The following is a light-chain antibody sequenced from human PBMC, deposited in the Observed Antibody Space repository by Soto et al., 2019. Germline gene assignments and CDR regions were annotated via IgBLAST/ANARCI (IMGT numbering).Light chain of an antibody. V-gene: IGLV1-44*01. CDR2: SND. Sequence: QPVLAQPPSASGPPGQSVTISCSGSVSNIGSNTVNWYQHLPGTAPRFLIYSNDQRPSGVPDRVSGPKSGTSASLAISGLQPEDEDDDYFAAWDDSLNPYVFGKGNKVTV. CDR1: VSNIGSNT. J-gene: IGLJ1*01. CDR3: AAWDDSLNPYV.